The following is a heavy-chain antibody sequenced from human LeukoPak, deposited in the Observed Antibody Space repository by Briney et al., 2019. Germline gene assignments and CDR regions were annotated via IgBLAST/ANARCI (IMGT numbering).Heavy chain of an antibody. J-gene: IGHJ6*02. CDR3: TRQDPDIADIPAARSEAYCYGMDV. D-gene: IGHD2-2*01. V-gene: IGHV3-73*01. CDR1: GFTFSGSA. Sequence: GGSLRLSCEASGFTFSGSAMHWVRQASGKGLEWIGRIRSNSYATAYAVSLKGRFIISRDDSKNTAYLQMHSLRTEDTAVYYCTRQDPDIADIPAARSEAYCYGMDVWGQGTTVTVSS. CDR2: IRSNSYAT.